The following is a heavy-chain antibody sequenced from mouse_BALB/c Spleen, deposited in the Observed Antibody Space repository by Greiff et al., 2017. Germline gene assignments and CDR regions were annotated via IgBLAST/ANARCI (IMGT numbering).Heavy chain of an antibody. CDR2: INPSNGGT. CDR3: TRDTVVAKGAFDY. CDR1: GYTFTSYY. Sequence: QVQLQQSGAELVKPGASVKLSCKASGYTFTSYYMYWVKQRPGQGLEWIGEINPSNGGTNFNEKFKSKATLTVDKSSSTAYMQLSSLTSEDSAVYYCTRDTVVAKGAFDYWGQGTTLTVSS. J-gene: IGHJ2*01. V-gene: IGHV1S81*02. D-gene: IGHD1-1*01.